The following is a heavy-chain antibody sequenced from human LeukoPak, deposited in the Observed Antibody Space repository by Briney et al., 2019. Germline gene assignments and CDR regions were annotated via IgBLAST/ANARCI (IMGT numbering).Heavy chain of an antibody. J-gene: IGHJ6*02. CDR1: DGSLSGHD. V-gene: IGHV4-34*01. Sequence: PSETLSLTCAVYDGSLSGHDWSWIRQPPGKGLEWIGEINHSGSTNYNPPLKSRVTISIDTSKNQFPLKLSSVTAADTAVYYCARGPGFGELLYYYYGMDVWGQGTTVTVSS. CDR2: INHSGST. D-gene: IGHD3-10*01. CDR3: ARGPGFGELLYYYYGMDV.